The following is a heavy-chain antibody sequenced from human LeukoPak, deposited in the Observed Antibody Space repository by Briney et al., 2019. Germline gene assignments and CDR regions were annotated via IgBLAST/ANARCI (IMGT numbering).Heavy chain of an antibody. CDR3: ARDDGYSSGLGGY. D-gene: IGHD6-19*01. CDR2: IYYSGST. J-gene: IGHJ4*02. Sequence: SETLSLTCTVSGGSISSYYWSWIRQPPGKGLEWIGYIYYSGSTNYNPSLKSRVTISVDASKNQFSLKLSSVTAADTAVYYCARDDGYSSGLGGYWGQGTLVTVSS. CDR1: GGSISSYY. V-gene: IGHV4-59*01.